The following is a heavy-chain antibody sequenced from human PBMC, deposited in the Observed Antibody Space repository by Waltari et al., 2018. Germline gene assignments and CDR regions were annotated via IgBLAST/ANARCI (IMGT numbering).Heavy chain of an antibody. V-gene: IGHV4-38-2*01. CDR2: IDHSGST. CDR3: ARHFPAGPLFDY. CDR1: GYSISSGYY. Sequence: QVQLQESGPGLVKPSETLSLTCAVSGYSISSGYYWGWIRQPPGKGLEWIGSIDHSGSTYHNPSLKSRVTISVDTSKNQFSLKLSSVTAADTAVYYCARHFPAGPLFDYWGQGTLVTVSS. J-gene: IGHJ4*02. D-gene: IGHD3-3*02.